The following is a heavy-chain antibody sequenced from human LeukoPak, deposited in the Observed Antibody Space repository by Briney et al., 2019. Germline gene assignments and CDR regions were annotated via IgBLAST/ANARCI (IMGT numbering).Heavy chain of an antibody. D-gene: IGHD3-10*01. Sequence: GRSLRLSCAASGFTFSSYGMHWVRQAPGKGLEWVAVISYDGSNKYYADSVKSRFTISRDNSKNTLYLQMNSLRADDTAVYYCALWFGELSPPRGYFDSWGQGTLVTVSS. CDR3: ALWFGELSPPRGYFDS. CDR1: GFTFSSYG. J-gene: IGHJ4*02. CDR2: ISYDGSNK. V-gene: IGHV3-30*03.